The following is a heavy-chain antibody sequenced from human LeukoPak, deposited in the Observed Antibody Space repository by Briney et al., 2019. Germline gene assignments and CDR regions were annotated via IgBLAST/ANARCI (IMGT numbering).Heavy chain of an antibody. CDR3: ARLHVRGWFDP. J-gene: IGHJ5*02. V-gene: IGHV4-59*01. CDR1: GGSISSYY. D-gene: IGHD2/OR15-2a*01. CDR2: IYYSGST. Sequence: SETLSLTCTVSGGSISSYYWSWIRQPPGKGLEWIGYIYYSGSTNYNPSLKSRVTISVDTSKNQFSLKLSSVTAADTAVYYCARLHVRGWFDPWGQGTLATVSS.